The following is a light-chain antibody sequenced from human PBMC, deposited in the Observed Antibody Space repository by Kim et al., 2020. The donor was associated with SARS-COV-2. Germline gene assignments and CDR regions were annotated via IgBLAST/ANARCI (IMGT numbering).Light chain of an antibody. V-gene: IGLV3-1*01. CDR3: QAWDSSIVV. Sequence: VTPGQTASITCSGDKLGDKYVCWYQQRPGQSPVLVIYQDNKRPSGIPERFSRSNSGNTATLTISGTQAMDEADYYCQAWDSSIVVFGGGTQLTVL. J-gene: IGLJ2*01. CDR2: QDN. CDR1: KLGDKY.